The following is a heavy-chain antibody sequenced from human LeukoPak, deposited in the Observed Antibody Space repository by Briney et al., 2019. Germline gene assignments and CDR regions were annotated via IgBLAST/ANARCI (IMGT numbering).Heavy chain of an antibody. V-gene: IGHV4-59*01. Sequence: SETLSLTCTVPGGSISSYYWSWIRQPPGKGLEWIGYFYYNGGTNYNPSLKSRVTISGDTSKNQVSLKLSSVTAADAAVYFCARDRYQNWFDPWGQGTLVTVSS. CDR1: GGSISSYY. CDR3: ARDRYQNWFDP. J-gene: IGHJ5*02. D-gene: IGHD2-2*01. CDR2: FYYNGGT.